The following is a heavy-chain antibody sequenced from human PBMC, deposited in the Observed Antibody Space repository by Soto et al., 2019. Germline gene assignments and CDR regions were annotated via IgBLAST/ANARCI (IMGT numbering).Heavy chain of an antibody. CDR2: ISAYNGNT. V-gene: IGHV1-18*01. Sequence: QVQLVQSGAEVKKPGASVKVSCKASGYTFTSYGISWVRQAPGQGLEWMGWISAYNGNTNYAQKLQGRVTMTTDTTPSTAYSELRSLGSDHTTWYHCAGERIGIAAQPGVGFSDYWVQGAPVTVSS. CDR1: GYTFTSYG. D-gene: IGHD6-13*01. CDR3: AGERIGIAAQPGVGFSDY. J-gene: IGHJ4*02.